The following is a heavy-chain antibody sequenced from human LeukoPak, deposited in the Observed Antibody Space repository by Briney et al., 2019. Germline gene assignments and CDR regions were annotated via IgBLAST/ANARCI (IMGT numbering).Heavy chain of an antibody. CDR3: ARAYDSSCDY. CDR2: ISYDESQK. CDR1: GFTFRSYN. D-gene: IGHD6-13*01. J-gene: IGHJ4*02. Sequence: GGSLRLSCAASGFTFRSYNMNWVRQAPGKGLEWVAVISYDESQKWYADSVKGRFTISRDISKNTLFLEMDSLRGEDTAVYYCARAYDSSCDYWGQGSLVTVSS. V-gene: IGHV3-30-3*01.